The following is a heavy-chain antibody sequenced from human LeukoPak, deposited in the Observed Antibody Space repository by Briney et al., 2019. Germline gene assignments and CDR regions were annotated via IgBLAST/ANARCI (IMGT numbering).Heavy chain of an antibody. D-gene: IGHD2-15*01. V-gene: IGHV4-34*01. CDR1: GGSFSGYY. CDR3: ARGPASCFKN. CDR2: INHSGST. Sequence: SETLSLTCAVYGGSFSGYYWSWIRQPPGKGLEWTGEINHSGSTNYNPSLKSRVTISVDTSKNQFSLKLSSVTAADTAVYYCARGPASCFKNWGQGTLVTVSS. J-gene: IGHJ4*02.